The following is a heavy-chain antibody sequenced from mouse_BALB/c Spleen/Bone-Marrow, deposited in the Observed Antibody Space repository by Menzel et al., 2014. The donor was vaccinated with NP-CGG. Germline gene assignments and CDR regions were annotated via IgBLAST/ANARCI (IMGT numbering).Heavy chain of an antibody. V-gene: IGHV5-9-4*01. J-gene: IGHJ2*01. CDR3: ARLDSSGSNYFDC. CDR2: INSGGSYT. CDR1: GFSFNTYA. D-gene: IGHD3-2*01. Sequence: EVKLVESGGGLVKPGGSLKLACAASGFSFNTYAMSWVRQSPEKRLEWVATINSGGSYTYYPGTVTGRFTISRDNAKNTLYLEMSSLRSEDAAMYYCARLDSSGSNYFDCWGQGTTLTVSS.